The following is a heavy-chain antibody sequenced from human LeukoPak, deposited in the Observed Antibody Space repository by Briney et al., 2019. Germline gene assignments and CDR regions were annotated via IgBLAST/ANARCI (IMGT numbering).Heavy chain of an antibody. J-gene: IGHJ6*02. V-gene: IGHV6-1*01. CDR3: ARVGYDYVWGSYRHYYYYYGMDV. CDR2: TYYRSKWYN. CDR1: GDSVSSNSAA. Sequence: SQTLSLTCAISGDSVSSNSAAWNWIRQSPSRGLEWLGRTYYRSKWYNDYAVSVKSRITINPDTSKNQFSLQLNSVTPEDTAVYYCARVGYDYVWGSYRHYYYYYGMDVWGQGTTVTVSS. D-gene: IGHD3-16*02.